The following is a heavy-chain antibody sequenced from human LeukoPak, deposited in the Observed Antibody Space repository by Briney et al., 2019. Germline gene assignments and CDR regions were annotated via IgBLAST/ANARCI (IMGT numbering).Heavy chain of an antibody. CDR3: TGNYYGSGSYADFDY. CDR1: GFSFDDYG. CDR2: ISRSGEST. Sequence: PGGSLRLSCAASGFSFDDYGMNWVRQAPGKGLEWVSSISRSGESTFYADSVRGRFTISRDNSKNTAYLQMDSLKTEDTAVYYCTGNYYGSGSYADFDYWGQGTLVTVSS. J-gene: IGHJ4*02. D-gene: IGHD3-10*01. V-gene: IGHV3-23*01.